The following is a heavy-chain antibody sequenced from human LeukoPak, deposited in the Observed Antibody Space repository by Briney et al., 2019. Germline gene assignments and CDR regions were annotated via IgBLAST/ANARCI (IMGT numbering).Heavy chain of an antibody. D-gene: IGHD6-13*01. CDR2: IYYSGST. CDR3: ARLPKTPRYSSSWYKAGWFDP. Sequence: PSETLSLTCSVSGASLSTSAYYWGWLRQPPGKELEWLGSIYYSGSTNYNPSLKSRVTISVDPSKNQFSLKLSSVTAADTAVYYCARLPKTPRYSSSWYKAGWFDPWGQGTLVTVSS. CDR1: GASLSTSAYY. V-gene: IGHV4-39*07. J-gene: IGHJ5*02.